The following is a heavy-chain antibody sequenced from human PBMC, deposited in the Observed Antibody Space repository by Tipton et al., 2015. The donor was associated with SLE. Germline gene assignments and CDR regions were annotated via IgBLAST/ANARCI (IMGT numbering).Heavy chain of an antibody. J-gene: IGHJ4*02. CDR2: ISYEDTPG. CDR1: GFSFDAYA. CDR3: AKNRGAAPWYPFDY. V-gene: IGHV3-30*04. Sequence: SLRLSCAASGFSFDAYALHWVRQAPGKGLEWVALISYEDTPGFYADSVKGRFTISRANSKNTLFLQMNSLRAEDTAIYYCAKNRGAAPWYPFDYWGQGTLVTVYS. D-gene: IGHD6-13*01.